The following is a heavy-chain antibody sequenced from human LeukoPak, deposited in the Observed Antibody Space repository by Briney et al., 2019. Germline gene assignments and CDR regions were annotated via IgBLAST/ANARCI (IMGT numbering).Heavy chain of an antibody. Sequence: GGSLRLSCVASGFSFDDYDLHWVRHAPGRGLEWVSGISRSSGTIYYSDSVKRRFTISRDNAKNSVYLQMNSLRADDTAFYYCAKDSTPRGVQLAFYFDYWGQGALVTVSS. D-gene: IGHD2-8*01. CDR1: GFSFDDYD. CDR3: AKDSTPRGVQLAFYFDY. CDR2: ISRSSGTI. V-gene: IGHV3-9*01. J-gene: IGHJ4*02.